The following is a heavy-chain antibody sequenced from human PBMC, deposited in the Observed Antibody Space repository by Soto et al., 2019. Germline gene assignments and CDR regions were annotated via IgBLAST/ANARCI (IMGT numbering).Heavy chain of an antibody. V-gene: IGHV3-23*01. CDR3: AKAPIAVAGTGYFDY. D-gene: IGHD6-19*01. CDR2: ISGSGGST. CDR1: GFTFSSYA. J-gene: IGHJ4*02. Sequence: GGSLRLSCAASGFTFSSYATSWVRQAPGKGLEWVSAISGSGGSTYYADSVKGRFTISRDNSKNTLYLQMNSLRAEDTAVYYCAKAPIAVAGTGYFDYWGQGTLVTVSS.